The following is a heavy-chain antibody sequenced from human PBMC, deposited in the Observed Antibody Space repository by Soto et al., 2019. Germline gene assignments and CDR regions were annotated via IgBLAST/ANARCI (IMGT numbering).Heavy chain of an antibody. D-gene: IGHD3-10*01. Sequence: QVQLVQSGAEVKKPGASVKVSCKASGYTFTGYYMHWVRQAPGQGLEWMGWINPNIGGTNYAQKFKRWVTMTRETSIRTAYMELSRLRSADTAVYYWARDNYYGSVSSYGMDVWGHGTKDTVS. CDR1: GYTFTGYY. J-gene: IGHJ6*02. CDR3: ARDNYYGSVSSYGMDV. CDR2: INPNIGGT. V-gene: IGHV1-2*04.